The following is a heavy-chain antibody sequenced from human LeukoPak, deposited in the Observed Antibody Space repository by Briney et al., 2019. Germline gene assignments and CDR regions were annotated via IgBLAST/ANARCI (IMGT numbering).Heavy chain of an antibody. CDR3: AKEEYCGGDCYAHLLYYYYYYGMDV. D-gene: IGHD2-21*02. Sequence: GGSLRLSCAASGFTFSSYAMSWVRQAPGKGLEWVSAISGSGGSTYYADSVKGRFTISRDNSKNTLYLQMNSLRAEDTAAYYCAKEEYCGGDCYAHLLYYYYYYGMDVWGQGTTVTVSS. CDR2: ISGSGGST. J-gene: IGHJ6*02. CDR1: GFTFSSYA. V-gene: IGHV3-23*01.